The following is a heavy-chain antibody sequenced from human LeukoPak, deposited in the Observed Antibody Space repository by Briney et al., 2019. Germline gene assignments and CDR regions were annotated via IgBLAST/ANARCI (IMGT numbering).Heavy chain of an antibody. V-gene: IGHV3-23*01. CDR3: AKASLRITIFGVAPRGAFDY. D-gene: IGHD3-3*01. Sequence: GGSLRLSCAASGFTFKNYAMRWVRQARGEGLEGGSAISGRGGSSYYPASVKRRFPTSTHNSKHTLYLQINSLRAQDTALYYCAKASLRITIFGVAPRGAFDYWGQGTLVTVSS. CDR1: GFTFKNYA. J-gene: IGHJ4*02. CDR2: ISGRGGSS.